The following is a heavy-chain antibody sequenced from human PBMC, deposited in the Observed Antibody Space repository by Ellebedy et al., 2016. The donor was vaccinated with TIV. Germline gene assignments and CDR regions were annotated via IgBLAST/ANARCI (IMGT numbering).Heavy chain of an antibody. Sequence: GESLKISCAASGFSFSNYAMSWVRQAPGKGLEWVSGISGSGDGTYYADSVKGRFTISRDNSKNTLYLQMNSLRADDTAVYYCARSTGDCSAGTCYSDMDIWGKGTTVTVSS. D-gene: IGHD2-15*01. V-gene: IGHV3-23*01. J-gene: IGHJ6*03. CDR3: ARSTGDCSAGTCYSDMDI. CDR1: GFSFSNYA. CDR2: ISGSGDGT.